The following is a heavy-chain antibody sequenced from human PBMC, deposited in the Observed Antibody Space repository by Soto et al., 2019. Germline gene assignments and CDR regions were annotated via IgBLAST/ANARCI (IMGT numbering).Heavy chain of an antibody. CDR3: GRGGIAGVGTGRGFDS. J-gene: IGHJ4*02. D-gene: IGHD6-19*01. Sequence: QVQLVQSGAEVKKPGASVKVSCKASGYTFTSYGISWVRQAPGQGLEWMGWISAYNGNTNYAQKLQGRVTMTTDTSRSKADRGVGGVGSEDRAVYYWGRGGIAGVGTGRGFDSGGQGTLVPVSS. CDR1: GYTFTSYG. V-gene: IGHV1-18*01. CDR2: ISAYNGNT.